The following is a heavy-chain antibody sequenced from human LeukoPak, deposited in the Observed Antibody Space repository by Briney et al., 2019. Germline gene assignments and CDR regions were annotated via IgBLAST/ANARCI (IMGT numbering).Heavy chain of an antibody. CDR1: GFTFSTYT. Sequence: GGSLRLSCTASGFTFSTYTMNWVRQAPGKGLVWVSRINSDGSITTYADSVKGRFTISRDNAKNTLYLQMNSLRAEDTAVYYCARDAYSSGWYGYFDYWGQGTLVTVSS. CDR2: INSDGSIT. J-gene: IGHJ4*02. CDR3: ARDAYSSGWYGYFDY. D-gene: IGHD6-19*01. V-gene: IGHV3-74*01.